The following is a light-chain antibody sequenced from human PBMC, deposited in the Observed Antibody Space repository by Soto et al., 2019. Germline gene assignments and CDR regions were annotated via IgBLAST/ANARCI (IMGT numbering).Light chain of an antibody. Sequence: EIVLTQSPGTLSLSPGERATLSCRASQSISSSYLAWYQQRPGQAPRHLIYGASSRATGIPDSYSRSGSGTAFTLTIARLEPKHFARYYCPQYGRSTWRTFGHGTKVEIK. V-gene: IGKV3-20*01. CDR1: QSISSSY. CDR3: PQYGRSTWRT. CDR2: GAS. J-gene: IGKJ1*01.